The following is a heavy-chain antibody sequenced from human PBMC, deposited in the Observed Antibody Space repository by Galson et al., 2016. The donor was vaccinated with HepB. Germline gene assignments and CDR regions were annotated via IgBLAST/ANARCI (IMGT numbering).Heavy chain of an antibody. CDR1: GFSLNTRGMC. CDR3: ARSVDTSMLAYFDS. CDR2: IDWADER. Sequence: PALVKPTQTLTLTCSFSGFSLNTRGMCVSWIRQPPGKALEWLALIDWADERHYTTSLKTRLSISKDTSKSQVVLTLTNMDPVDTATYYCARSVDTSMLAYFDSWGQGTLVTVSS. D-gene: IGHD5-18*01. J-gene: IGHJ4*02. V-gene: IGHV2-70*01.